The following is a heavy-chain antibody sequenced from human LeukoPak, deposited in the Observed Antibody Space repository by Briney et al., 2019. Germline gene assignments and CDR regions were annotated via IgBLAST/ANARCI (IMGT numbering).Heavy chain of an antibody. J-gene: IGHJ4*02. D-gene: IGHD3-3*01. CDR3: AREALGDFWSGYYDYFDY. V-gene: IGHV3-11*01. Sequence: PGGSLRLSCAASGFTFSDYYMSWIRQAPGKGLGWVSYISSSGSTTYYADSVKGRFTISRDNAKNSLYLQMNSLRAEDTAVYYCAREALGDFWSGYYDYFDYWGQGTLVTVSS. CDR1: GFTFSDYY. CDR2: ISSSGSTT.